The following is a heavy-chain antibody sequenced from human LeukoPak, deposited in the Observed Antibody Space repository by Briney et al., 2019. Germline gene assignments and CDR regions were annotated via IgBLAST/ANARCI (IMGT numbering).Heavy chain of an antibody. Sequence: GGSLRLSCAASGFTFSSYAMSWVRQAPGKGLEWVSAISGSGGSTHYADSVKGRFTTSRDNSKNTLYLQMNSLRAEDTAVYYCAKVFRKDGDFHLFDYWGQGTLVTVSS. CDR3: AKVFRKDGDFHLFDY. J-gene: IGHJ4*02. CDR1: GFTFSSYA. D-gene: IGHD4-17*01. V-gene: IGHV3-23*01. CDR2: ISGSGGST.